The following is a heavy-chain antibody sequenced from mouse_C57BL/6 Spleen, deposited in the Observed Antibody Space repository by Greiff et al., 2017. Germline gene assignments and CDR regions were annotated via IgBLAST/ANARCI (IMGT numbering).Heavy chain of an antibody. CDR1: GYTFTSYG. CDR2: IYPRSGNT. CDR3: ASGDYGYYFDY. J-gene: IGHJ2*01. V-gene: IGHV1-81*01. Sequence: VQLQQSGAELARPGASVKLSCKASGYTFTSYGISWVKQRTGQGLEWIGEIYPRSGNTYYNEKFKGKATLTADKSSSTAYMELRSLTSEDSAVYFCASGDYGYYFDYWGQGTTLTVSS. D-gene: IGHD2-4*01.